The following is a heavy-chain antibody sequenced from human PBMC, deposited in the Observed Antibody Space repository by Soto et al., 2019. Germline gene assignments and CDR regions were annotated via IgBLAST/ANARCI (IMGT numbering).Heavy chain of an antibody. J-gene: IGHJ4*02. CDR1: GGSISSSSYY. CDR2: IYYSGST. V-gene: IGHV4-39*01. D-gene: IGHD3-9*01. CDR3: ARLEGLATISYYFDF. Sequence: QLQLQESGPGLVKPSEALSLTCSVSGGSISSSSYYWGWIRQPPGKGLEWIGSIYYSGSTYYNPSLKSRVTIPIDKSKTQSSLKLSSLTAADTAVYYCARLEGLATISYYFDFWGQGTLVTVSS.